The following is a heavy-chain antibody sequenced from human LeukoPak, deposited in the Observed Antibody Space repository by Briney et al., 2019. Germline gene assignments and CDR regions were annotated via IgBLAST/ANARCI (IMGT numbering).Heavy chain of an antibody. Sequence: SETLSLTCTVSGGSISSYYWSWIRQPPGEGLEWIGNIYDSGSTNYNPSLKSRVTISVDTSKNQCSLKLSSETAADTAVYYCARQSISGSSLSYFDYWGQGTLVNVSS. CDR1: GGSISSYY. CDR3: ARQSISGSSLSYFDY. V-gene: IGHV4-59*01. D-gene: IGHD3-22*01. J-gene: IGHJ4*02. CDR2: IYDSGST.